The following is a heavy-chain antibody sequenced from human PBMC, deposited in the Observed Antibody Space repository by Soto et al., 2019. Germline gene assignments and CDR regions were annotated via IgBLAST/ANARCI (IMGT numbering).Heavy chain of an antibody. CDR3: AKGRSYYYYYGVDV. CDR2: ISYDESQK. Sequence: GGSLRLSCAASGFTFSKNAMNWVRQAPGKGLEWVAVISYDESQKYYADSVKGRFTISRDNSKSTLYLQMNSLRAEDTALYYCAKGRSYYYYYGVDVWGQGTTVTVSS. J-gene: IGHJ6*02. CDR1: GFTFSKNA. V-gene: IGHV3-30-3*01.